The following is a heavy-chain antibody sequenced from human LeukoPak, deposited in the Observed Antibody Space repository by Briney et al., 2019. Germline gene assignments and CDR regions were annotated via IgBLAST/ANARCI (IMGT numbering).Heavy chain of an antibody. Sequence: PGGSLRLSCAASGFTFSSYAMSWVRQAPGKGLEWVSAISGSGGSTYYADSVKGRFTISRDNSKNTLYLQMNSLRAEDTAVYYCANGGDILMGPHDYWGQGTLVTVSS. CDR2: ISGSGGST. D-gene: IGHD3-9*01. V-gene: IGHV3-23*01. CDR1: GFTFSSYA. CDR3: ANGGDILMGPHDY. J-gene: IGHJ4*02.